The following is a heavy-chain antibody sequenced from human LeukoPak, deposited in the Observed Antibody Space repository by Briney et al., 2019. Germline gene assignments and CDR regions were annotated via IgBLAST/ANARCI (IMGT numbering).Heavy chain of an antibody. CDR2: ISYDGSNK. V-gene: IGHV3-30-3*01. J-gene: IGHJ4*02. CDR3: ARGSPFYDSRSYYENFDF. CDR1: GFTFSSYA. Sequence: PGGSLRLSCAASGFTFSSYAMHWVRQAPGKGLEWVALISYDGSNKYYADSVKGRFTISRDNSKNTPYLQMNSLRAEDTAVYYCARGSPFYDSRSYYENFDFWGQGTLDTVSS. D-gene: IGHD3-22*01.